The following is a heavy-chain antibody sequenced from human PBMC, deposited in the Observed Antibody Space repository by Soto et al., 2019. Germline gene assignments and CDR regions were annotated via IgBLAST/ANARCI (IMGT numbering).Heavy chain of an antibody. CDR1: GFTFSSYG. D-gene: IGHD3-22*01. J-gene: IGHJ4*02. V-gene: IGHV3-30*18. Sequence: QVQLVESGGGVVQPGRSLRLSCAASGFTFSSYGMHWVRQAPGKGLEWVAVISYDGSNKYYADSVKGRFTISRDNCKNTLYLQMNSLRAEDTAVYYCAEVAMIVVVIGDFDYWGQGTLVTVSS. CDR2: ISYDGSNK. CDR3: AEVAMIVVVIGDFDY.